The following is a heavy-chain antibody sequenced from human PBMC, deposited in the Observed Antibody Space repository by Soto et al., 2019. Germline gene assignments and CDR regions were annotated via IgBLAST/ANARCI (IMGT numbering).Heavy chain of an antibody. J-gene: IGHJ4*02. V-gene: IGHV1-18*01. CDR2: ISAYKGNT. CDR3: ARGVGAAHYFDY. Sequence: QVQLVQSGAEVKKPGASVKVSCKASGYTFTSYGISWVRQAPGQALERMGWISAYKGNTNYAQILQGRVTITTDTATSTVYMELRSLRADDTAVYYCARGVGAAHYFDYWGQGTLVTVSS. CDR1: GYTFTSYG. D-gene: IGHD1-26*01.